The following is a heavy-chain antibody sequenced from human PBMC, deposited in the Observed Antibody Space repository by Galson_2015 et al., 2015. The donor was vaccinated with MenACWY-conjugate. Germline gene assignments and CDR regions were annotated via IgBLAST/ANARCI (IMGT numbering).Heavy chain of an antibody. CDR1: TTYY. CDR2: IYPGDSDT. D-gene: IGHD6-6*01. Sequence: TTYYIGWVRQMPGKGLEWMGIIYPGDSDTRYTPSFQGHVTISADKSINTAYLQWGSLEASDTAMYYCARQGFGSSSLDYWGQGTLVTVSS. V-gene: IGHV5-51*01. J-gene: IGHJ4*02. CDR3: ARQGFGSSSLDY.